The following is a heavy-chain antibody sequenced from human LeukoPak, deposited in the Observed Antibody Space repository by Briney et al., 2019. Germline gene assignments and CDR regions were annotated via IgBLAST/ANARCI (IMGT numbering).Heavy chain of an antibody. V-gene: IGHV3-23*01. CDR1: GFTFSSYA. D-gene: IGHD3-10*01. J-gene: IGHJ3*01. CDR3: AKDPGYYGSGRFDF. CDR2: IRGSGDST. Sequence: GGSLRFSCAASGFTFSSYAMGWVRQAPGKGLEWVSTIRGSGDSTYYADSVKGRFTISRDNSKNTLYLQMSSLRAEDTAVYYCAKDPGYYGSGRFDFWGQGTMVTVSS.